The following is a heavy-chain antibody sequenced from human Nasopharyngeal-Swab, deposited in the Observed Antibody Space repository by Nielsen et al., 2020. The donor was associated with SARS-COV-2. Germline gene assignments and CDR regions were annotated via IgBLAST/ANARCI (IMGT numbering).Heavy chain of an antibody. D-gene: IGHD1-1*01. CDR2: ISIGGGGTT. CDR3: AKPTGTPLYYYMDV. Sequence: GESLKISCAASGFTFSNYAMSWVRQAPGKGLEWVSVISIGGGGTTFYADSVKGRFTISRDNSKNNLFLQMNSLRVEDTAVYYCAKPTGTPLYYYMDVWGRGTTVTVSS. V-gene: IGHV3-23*01. J-gene: IGHJ6*03. CDR1: GFTFSNYA.